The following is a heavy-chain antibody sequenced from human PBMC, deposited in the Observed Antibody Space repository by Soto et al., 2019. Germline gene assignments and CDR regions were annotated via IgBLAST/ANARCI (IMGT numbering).Heavy chain of an antibody. CDR1: GYSFTSYW. V-gene: IGHV5-51*01. Sequence: GESLKISCKGSGYSFTSYWIGWVRQMPGKGLECMGIIYPGDSDTRYSPSFQGQVTISADKSISTAYLQWSSLKASDTAVYYCTTDTGSSGYYFNYYFYGVDVWGQGTTVTVSS. CDR2: IYPGDSDT. D-gene: IGHD3-22*01. CDR3: TTDTGSSGYYFNYYFYGVDV. J-gene: IGHJ6*02.